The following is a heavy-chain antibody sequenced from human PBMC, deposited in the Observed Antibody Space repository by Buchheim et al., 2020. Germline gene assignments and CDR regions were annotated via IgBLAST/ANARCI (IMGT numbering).Heavy chain of an antibody. Sequence: QVQLVQSGAEVKKPGASVKVSCEASGYTFTSCFMHWVRQAPGQGLEWMGIINPRGGGTTYAQKFQGRVIMTSDTSTSTFYMELSSLRSEDTAIYYCARDYGGSYRHFDYWGQGTL. CDR1: GYTFTSCF. D-gene: IGHD1-26*01. CDR2: INPRGGGT. J-gene: IGHJ4*02. V-gene: IGHV1-46*01. CDR3: ARDYGGSYRHFDY.